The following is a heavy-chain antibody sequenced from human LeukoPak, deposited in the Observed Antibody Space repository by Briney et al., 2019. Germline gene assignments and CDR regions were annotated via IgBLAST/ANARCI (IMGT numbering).Heavy chain of an antibody. V-gene: IGHV3-9*01. CDR2: ISWNSGSI. CDR1: GFTFDDYA. CDR3: AKDKGDYGDFEYFQH. Sequence: PGGSLRLSCAASGFTFDDYAMHWVRQTPGKGLEWVSGISWNSGSIGYADSVKGRFTISRDNAKNSLYLQMNSLRAEDTALYYCAKDKGDYGDFEYFQHWGQGTLVTVSS. J-gene: IGHJ1*01. D-gene: IGHD4-17*01.